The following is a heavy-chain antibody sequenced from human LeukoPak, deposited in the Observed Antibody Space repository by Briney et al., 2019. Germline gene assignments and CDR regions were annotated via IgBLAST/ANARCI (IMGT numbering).Heavy chain of an antibody. D-gene: IGHD1-1*01. Sequence: GASVKVSCKASGYTFTSYDINWVRQATGQGLEWMGWMNPNSGNTGYAQKFQGRVTMTRNTSISTAYMELSSLRSEDTAVYYCARELGTTKPYYYYYYGMDVWGQGTTVTVSS. CDR1: GYTFTSYD. V-gene: IGHV1-8*01. CDR3: ARELGTTKPYYYYYYGMDV. CDR2: MNPNSGNT. J-gene: IGHJ6*02.